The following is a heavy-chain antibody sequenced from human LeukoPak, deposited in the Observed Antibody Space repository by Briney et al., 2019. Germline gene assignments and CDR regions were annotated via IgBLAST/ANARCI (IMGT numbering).Heavy chain of an antibody. CDR3: AREIGTRGYDSFDI. Sequence: SETLSLTCTVSGGSISSGSYYWSWIRQPAGKGLEWIGRIYTSGSTNYNPSLKSRVTISVDTSKNQFSLNLSSVTAADTAVDYCAREIGTRGYDSFDIWGQGTMVTVSS. CDR1: GGSISSGSYY. CDR2: IYTSGST. J-gene: IGHJ3*02. D-gene: IGHD1-7*01. V-gene: IGHV4-61*02.